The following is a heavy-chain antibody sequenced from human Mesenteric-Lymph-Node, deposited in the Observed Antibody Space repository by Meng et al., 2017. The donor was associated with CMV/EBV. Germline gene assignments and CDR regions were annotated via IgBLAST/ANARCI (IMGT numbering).Heavy chain of an antibody. CDR3: ARQGEFCSGDNCYTDY. D-gene: IGHD2-15*01. J-gene: IGHJ4*02. Sequence: GGSLRLSCKGSGYNFVTSWIGWVRQMPGKGLEWMGIIYPGDSDTRYSPSFQGQVHISVDKSSRTAYLQWGSLKASDTAMYYCARQGEFCSGDNCYTDYWGQGTLVTVSS. V-gene: IGHV5-51*01. CDR1: GYNFVTSW. CDR2: IYPGDSDT.